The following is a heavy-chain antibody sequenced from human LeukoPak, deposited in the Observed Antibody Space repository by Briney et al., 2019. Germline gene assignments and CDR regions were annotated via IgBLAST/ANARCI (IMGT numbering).Heavy chain of an antibody. CDR1: GFTVNNYY. Sequence: GGSLRLSCAASGFTVNNYYMTWVRQAPGKGLEWVSVIYRSGNTYYADSVKGRFTISRDNAKNSLYLQMNSLRAEDTAVYYCARDLGGNSAAWWGQGTLATVSS. D-gene: IGHD4-23*01. J-gene: IGHJ4*02. V-gene: IGHV3-69-1*02. CDR2: IYRSGNT. CDR3: ARDLGGNSAAW.